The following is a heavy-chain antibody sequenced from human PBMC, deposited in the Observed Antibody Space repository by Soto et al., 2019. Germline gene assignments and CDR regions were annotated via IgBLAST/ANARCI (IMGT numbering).Heavy chain of an antibody. CDR1: GLTFSSYW. CDR3: ARDDSGPPAFDI. V-gene: IGHV3-74*01. D-gene: IGHD2-15*01. Sequence: EVQLVESGGNLVQPGGSLRLSCGASGLTFSSYWMHWVRQAPGKGLVWVSCINGDGSDTRYADSVKGRFTISRDNAKNTLYLQMSSLRDEDTALYYCARDDSGPPAFDIWGQGTMVTVSS. CDR2: INGDGSDT. J-gene: IGHJ3*02.